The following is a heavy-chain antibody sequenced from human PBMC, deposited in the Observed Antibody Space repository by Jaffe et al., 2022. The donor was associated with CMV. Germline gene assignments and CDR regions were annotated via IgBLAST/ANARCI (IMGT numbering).Heavy chain of an antibody. Sequence: QVQLVESGGGVVQPGRSLRLSCAASGFTLSNYGMHWVRQAPGKGLEWVAVVWSDGSEKYYADSVKGRFTVSRDISKSTVDVEMDSLRADDTAVYYCARGRSGSSIFDYWGQGTLVTVSS. CDR1: GFTLSNYG. CDR3: ARGRSGSSIFDY. V-gene: IGHV3-33*01. J-gene: IGHJ4*02. D-gene: IGHD1-26*01. CDR2: VWSDGSEK.